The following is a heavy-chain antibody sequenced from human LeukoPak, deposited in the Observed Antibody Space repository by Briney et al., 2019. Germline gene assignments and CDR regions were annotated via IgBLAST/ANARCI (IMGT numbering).Heavy chain of an antibody. D-gene: IGHD2-2*02. CDR2: ISDSGETT. CDR3: ARGGGYCSSTSCYNNWFDP. Sequence: PGGSLRLSCAVSGITFSNYAMSWVRQVPGKGLEWISGISDSGETTHYADSVKGRFTISRDNAKNSLNLQMNGLRAEDTAVYYCARGGGYCSSTSCYNNWFDPWGQGTLVTVSS. CDR1: GITFSNYA. J-gene: IGHJ5*02. V-gene: IGHV3-23*01.